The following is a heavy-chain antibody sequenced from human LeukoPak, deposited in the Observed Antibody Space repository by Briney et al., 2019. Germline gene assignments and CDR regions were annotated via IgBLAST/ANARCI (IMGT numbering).Heavy chain of an antibody. CDR1: GFTFSSYA. D-gene: IGHD3-22*01. CDR3: ARGPGLSYYDSSGYYFDY. CDR2: ISYDGSNK. J-gene: IGHJ4*02. V-gene: IGHV3-30-3*01. Sequence: GGSLRLSCAASGFTFSSYAMHWVRQAPGKGLEWVAVISYDGSNKYYADSVKGRFTISRDNSKNTLYLQMNSLRAEDTAVYYCARGPGLSYYDSSGYYFDYWGQGTLVTVSS.